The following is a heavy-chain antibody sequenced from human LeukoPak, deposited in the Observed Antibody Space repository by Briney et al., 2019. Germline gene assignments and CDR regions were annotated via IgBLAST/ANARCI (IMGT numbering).Heavy chain of an antibody. CDR2: ISAYNGNT. Sequence: GASVKVSCKASGYTFTSYGISWVRQAPGQGLEWMGWISAYNGNTNYAQKLQGRVTMTTDTSTSTAYMELRSLRSDDTAVYYCARSRDYGDYEVSFAFDIWGQGTMVTVSS. CDR3: ARSRDYGDYEVSFAFDI. CDR1: GYTFTSYG. J-gene: IGHJ3*02. V-gene: IGHV1-18*01. D-gene: IGHD4-17*01.